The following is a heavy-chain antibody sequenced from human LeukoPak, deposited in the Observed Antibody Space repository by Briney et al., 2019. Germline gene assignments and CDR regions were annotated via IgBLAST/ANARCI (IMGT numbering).Heavy chain of an antibody. J-gene: IGHJ4*02. D-gene: IGHD1-26*01. CDR1: GFTFSDYY. Sequence: PGGSLRLSCAASGFTFSDYYMSWIRQAPGKGLEWVSYIRSSGSTIYNADSVKGRFTISRDNAKNSLYLQMNSLRADDTAVYYCARDGWELLGAYFDYWGQGTLVTVAS. V-gene: IGHV3-11*04. CDR2: IRSSGSTI. CDR3: ARDGWELLGAYFDY.